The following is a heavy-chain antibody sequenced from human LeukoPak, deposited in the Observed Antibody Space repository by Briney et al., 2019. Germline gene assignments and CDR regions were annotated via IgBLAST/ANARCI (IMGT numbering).Heavy chain of an antibody. J-gene: IGHJ4*02. CDR1: GYTFTSYD. D-gene: IGHD1-1*01. V-gene: IGHV1-8*03. CDR2: MNPNSGNT. CDR3: ARGATRRLGPARY. Sequence: GASVKVSCKASGYTFTSYDINWVRQATGQGLEWMGWMNPNSGNTGYAQKFQGRVTIARNTSISTAYMELSSLRSEDTAVYYCARGATRRLGPARYWGQGTLVTVSS.